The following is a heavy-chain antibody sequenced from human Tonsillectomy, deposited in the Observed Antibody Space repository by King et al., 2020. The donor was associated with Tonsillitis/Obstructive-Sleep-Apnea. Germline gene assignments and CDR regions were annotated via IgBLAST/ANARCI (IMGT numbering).Heavy chain of an antibody. CDR3: ARVGSPSSRTHNKMDV. Sequence: KLVQSGAEVKKPGASVKVSCKASGYTFSDYYMHWVRQAPGQGLEWMGRINPNSGGTKFAQKFQGRVTMTRDTSITTAYMELSRLRSDDTAVYYCARVGSPSSRTHNKMDVWGKGTTVTVSS. J-gene: IGHJ6*04. CDR2: INPNSGGT. V-gene: IGHV1-2*06. CDR1: GYTFSDYY. D-gene: IGHD2-2*01.